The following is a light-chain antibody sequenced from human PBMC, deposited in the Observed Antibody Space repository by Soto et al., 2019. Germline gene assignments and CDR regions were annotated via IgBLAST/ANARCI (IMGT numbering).Light chain of an antibody. J-gene: IGLJ2*01. V-gene: IGLV1-47*01. CDR1: SSNIGSNY. Sequence: QPVLTQPPSASGTPGQRVTISCSGSSSNIGSNYVYWYQQLPGTAPKLLIYRNNQRPSGVPDRFSGSKSGTSASLAISGLRSEDEADYYCAAWDDSLSGHVVFGGGTKLTVI. CDR2: RNN. CDR3: AAWDDSLSGHVV.